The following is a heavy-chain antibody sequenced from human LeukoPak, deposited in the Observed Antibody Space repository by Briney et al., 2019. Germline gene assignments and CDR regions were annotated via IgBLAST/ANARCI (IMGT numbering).Heavy chain of an antibody. V-gene: IGHV3-48*01. CDR2: ISSSSSTI. CDR1: GFTFSSYS. Sequence: GGSLRLSCAASGFTFSSYSMNWVRQAPGKGLEWVSYISSSSSTIYYADCVKGRFTISRDNAKNPLYLQMNRRSAEDTAVYYCARDGAVSPWNYWGHGTLVTVSS. CDR3: ARDGAVSPWNY. J-gene: IGHJ4*01. D-gene: IGHD3-16*01.